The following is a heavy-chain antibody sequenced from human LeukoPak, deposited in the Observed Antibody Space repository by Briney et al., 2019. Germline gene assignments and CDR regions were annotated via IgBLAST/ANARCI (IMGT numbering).Heavy chain of an antibody. D-gene: IGHD1-26*01. CDR1: GGSISSGDYY. J-gene: IGHJ4*02. CDR3: ARASVGATRYFDY. Sequence: SQTLSLTCTVSGGSISSGDYYWSWIRQPPGKGLEWIGYIYYSGSTYYNPSLKSRVTISVDTSKNQFSLKLSSVTAADTAVYYCARASVGATRYFDYWGPGTLVTVSS. CDR2: IYYSGST. V-gene: IGHV4-30-4*08.